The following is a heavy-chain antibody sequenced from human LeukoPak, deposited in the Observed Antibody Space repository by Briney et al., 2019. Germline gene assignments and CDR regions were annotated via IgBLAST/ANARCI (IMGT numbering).Heavy chain of an antibody. Sequence: SETLSLTCTVSGGSISSSSYYWGWIRQPPGKGLEWIGSIYYSGSTYYNPSLKSRVTISVDTSKNQFSLKLSSVTAADTAVYYCARAGLGYCSGGSCPNFDYWGQGTLVTVSS. CDR3: ARAGLGYCSGGSCPNFDY. D-gene: IGHD2-15*01. CDR2: IYYSGST. J-gene: IGHJ4*02. CDR1: GGSISSSSYY. V-gene: IGHV4-39*07.